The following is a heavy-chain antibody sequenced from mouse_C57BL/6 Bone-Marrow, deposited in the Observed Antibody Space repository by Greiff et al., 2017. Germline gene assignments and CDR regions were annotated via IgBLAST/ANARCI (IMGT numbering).Heavy chain of an antibody. CDR1: GYAFSSYW. D-gene: IGHD1-1*01. Sequence: VQGVESGAELVKPGASVKISCKASGYAFSSYWMNWVKQRPGKGLEWIGQIYPGDGDTNYNGKFKGKATLTADKSSSTAYMQLSSLTSEDSAVYFCARDGFITSFDYWGQGTTLTVSS. CDR2: IYPGDGDT. CDR3: ARDGFITSFDY. J-gene: IGHJ2*01. V-gene: IGHV1-80*01.